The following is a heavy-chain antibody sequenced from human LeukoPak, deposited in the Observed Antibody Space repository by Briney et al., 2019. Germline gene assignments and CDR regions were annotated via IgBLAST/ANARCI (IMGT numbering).Heavy chain of an antibody. J-gene: IGHJ4*02. Sequence: WGSLRLSCGASGFTFRNALMSWVRQAPGRGREGVGRIKGKTDGGIVDCAAPVTGTSTSSRDDAKKTPYPQMNSRKTEATPVYYPTTRGDRITMIVVVIPGFDYWGQGTLVTASS. CDR3: TTRGDRITMIVVVIPGFDY. D-gene: IGHD3-22*01. V-gene: IGHV3-15*01. CDR2: IKGKTDGGIV. CDR1: GFTFRNAL.